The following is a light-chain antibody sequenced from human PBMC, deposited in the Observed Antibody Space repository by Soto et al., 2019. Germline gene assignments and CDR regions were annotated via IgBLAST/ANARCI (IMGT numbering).Light chain of an antibody. V-gene: IGKV1-39*01. CDR3: QQSYSTLWT. CDR1: QTISTW. Sequence: DIQVTQSPPTLSASVGDRVTITCRASQTISTWMAWYQQKPGKAPKLLIYAASTFQTGVPSRFSGSGSGTDFTLTISSLQPEDFATYYCQQSYSTLWTFGQGTKVDIK. J-gene: IGKJ1*01. CDR2: AAS.